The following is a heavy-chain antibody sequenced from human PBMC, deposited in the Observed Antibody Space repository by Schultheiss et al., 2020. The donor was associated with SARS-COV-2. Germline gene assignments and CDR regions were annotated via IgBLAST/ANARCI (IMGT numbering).Heavy chain of an antibody. CDR2: ISSSSSYI. Sequence: GGSLRLSCAASGFTVSNNYMSWVRQAPGKGLEWVSSISSSSSYIYYADSVKGRFTISRDNAKNSLYLQMNSLRAEDTAVYYCARDSVWYSSSSEAFDIWGQGTMVTVSS. CDR3: ARDSVWYSSSSEAFDI. J-gene: IGHJ3*02. CDR1: GFTVSNNY. V-gene: IGHV3-21*01. D-gene: IGHD6-6*01.